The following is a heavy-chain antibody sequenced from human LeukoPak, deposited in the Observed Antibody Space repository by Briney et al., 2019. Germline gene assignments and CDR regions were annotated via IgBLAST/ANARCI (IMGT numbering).Heavy chain of an antibody. J-gene: IGHJ5*02. CDR2: IHYTGST. CDR1: GGSISSYY. Sequence: SETLSLTCTVSGGSISSYYWSWIRQSPGKGLECIGYIHYTGSTNYNPSLKSRVTISVETSKNQFSLKLKSVTAADTAVYYCARGGYYGSGNDFRFDPWGQGTLVTVSS. V-gene: IGHV4-59*01. CDR3: ARGGYYGSGNDFRFDP. D-gene: IGHD3-10*01.